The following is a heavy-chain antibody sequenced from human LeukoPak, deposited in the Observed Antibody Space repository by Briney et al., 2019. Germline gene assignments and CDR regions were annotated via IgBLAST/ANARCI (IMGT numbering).Heavy chain of an antibody. V-gene: IGHV4-30-4*01. CDR3: ARRHNYYDSSGYYYVFDY. Sequence: PSQTLSLTCSVSGGSISRSDHYWSRIRQPPGKGLEWIGNIYYNGITYYNPSLKSRVTISVDTSKNQFSLKLSSVTAADTAVYYCARRHNYYDSSGYYYVFDYWGQGTLVTVSS. D-gene: IGHD3-22*01. CDR2: IYYNGIT. CDR1: GGSISRSDHY. J-gene: IGHJ4*02.